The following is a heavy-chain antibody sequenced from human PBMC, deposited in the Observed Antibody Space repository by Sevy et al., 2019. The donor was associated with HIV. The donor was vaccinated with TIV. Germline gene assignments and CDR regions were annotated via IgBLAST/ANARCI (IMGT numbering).Heavy chain of an antibody. V-gene: IGHV3-33*01. CDR1: GFTFSSYG. CDR2: IWYDGSNK. Sequence: GGSLRLSCAASGFTFSSYGMHWVRQAPGKGLEWVAVIWYDGSNKYYADSVKGRFTISRDNAKSSLFLQMNSLRAEDTAIYFCARVKDYGDYGAFDIWGQGTMVTVSS. D-gene: IGHD4-17*01. CDR3: ARVKDYGDYGAFDI. J-gene: IGHJ3*02.